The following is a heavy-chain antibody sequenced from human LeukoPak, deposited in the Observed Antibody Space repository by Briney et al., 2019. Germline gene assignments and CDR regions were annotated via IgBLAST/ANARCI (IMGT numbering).Heavy chain of an antibody. CDR1: GFTFSSYA. Sequence: PGGSLRLSCAASGFTFSSYAMSWVRQAPGKGLEWVSAISGSGGSTYYADSVKGRFTISRDNSKNTLYLQMNSLRAEDTAVYCCAKYRIVVAQLGYYFDYWGQGTLVTVSS. V-gene: IGHV3-23*01. D-gene: IGHD3-22*01. CDR3: AKYRIVVAQLGYYFDY. CDR2: ISGSGGST. J-gene: IGHJ4*02.